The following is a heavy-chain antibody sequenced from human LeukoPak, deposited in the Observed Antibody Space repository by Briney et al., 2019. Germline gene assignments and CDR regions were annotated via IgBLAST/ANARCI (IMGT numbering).Heavy chain of an antibody. D-gene: IGHD3-22*01. Sequence: SLNVSSEASVGTFSSYAISSVRQAPGQRLEWMGRIIPIFGIANYAQKFQGRVTITADKSTSTAYMELSSLRSEDTAVYYCARGRDYYDSSGYYDAFDIWGQGTMVTVSS. CDR1: VGTFSSYA. J-gene: IGHJ3*02. CDR3: ARGRDYYDSSGYYDAFDI. CDR2: IIPIFGIA. V-gene: IGHV1-69*04.